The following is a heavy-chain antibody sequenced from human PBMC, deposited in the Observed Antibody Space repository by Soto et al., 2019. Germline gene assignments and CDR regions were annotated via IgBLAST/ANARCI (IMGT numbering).Heavy chain of an antibody. D-gene: IGHD2-2*01. V-gene: IGHV3-23*01. CDR1: GFTFSSYA. J-gene: IGHJ4*02. Sequence: GGSLRLSCAASGFTFSSYAMSWVRQAPGKGLEWVSAISGSGGSTYYADSVKGRFTISRDNSKNTLYLQMKSLRAEDTAVYYCAKDQDIVVVPAAIRAGFDYWGQGTLVTVSS. CDR3: AKDQDIVVVPAAIRAGFDY. CDR2: ISGSGGST.